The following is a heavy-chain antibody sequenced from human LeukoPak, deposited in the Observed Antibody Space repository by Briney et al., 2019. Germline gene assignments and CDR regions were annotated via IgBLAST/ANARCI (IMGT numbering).Heavy chain of an antibody. V-gene: IGHV1-69*05. D-gene: IGHD2/OR15-2a*01. J-gene: IGHJ4*02. Sequence: LECMVAIIPIFGTANSAQKFQGRVTITTDQSTSTAYMELSSLRSEGTAVYYCAILSRDFDYWGQGTLVTVSS. CDR2: IIPIFGTA. CDR3: AILSRDFDY.